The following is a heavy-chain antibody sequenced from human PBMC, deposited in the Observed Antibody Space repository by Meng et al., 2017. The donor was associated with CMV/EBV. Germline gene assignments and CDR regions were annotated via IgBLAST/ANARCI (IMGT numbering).Heavy chain of an antibody. Sequence: ASVKVSCQASGYTFTGYYMHWVRQAPGQGLEWMGWINPNSGGTNYAQKFQGRVTMTRDTSISTAYMELSRLRSDDTAVYYCARDVADVNHGMDVWGQGTTVTVSS. CDR1: GYTFTGYY. CDR3: ARDVADVNHGMDV. CDR2: INPNSGGT. J-gene: IGHJ6*02. V-gene: IGHV1-2*02.